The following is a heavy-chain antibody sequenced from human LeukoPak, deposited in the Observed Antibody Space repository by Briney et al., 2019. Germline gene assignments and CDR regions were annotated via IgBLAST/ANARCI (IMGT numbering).Heavy chain of an antibody. D-gene: IGHD6-19*01. CDR1: GGPICSYY. CDR2: IYYSGST. CDR3: ARTGDSGWYRWFDP. Sequence: SETLSLTCTVSGGPICSYYWSWIRQPPGKGLEWIGYIYYSGSTTYNSSLKSRVTISVDTSKNQFSLKLSSVTAADTAVYYCARTGDSGWYRWFDPWGQGTLVTVSS. V-gene: IGHV4-59*01. J-gene: IGHJ5*02.